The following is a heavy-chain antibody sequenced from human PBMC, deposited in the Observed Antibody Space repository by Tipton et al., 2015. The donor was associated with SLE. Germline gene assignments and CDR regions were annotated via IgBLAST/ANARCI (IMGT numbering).Heavy chain of an antibody. V-gene: IGHV4-39*07. CDR3: ASSNGYSSSWYGPYNWFDP. Sequence: TLSLTCTVSGGSISSSSYYWGWIRQPPGKGLERIGSIYYSGSTYYNPSLKSRVTISVDTSKNQFSLKLSSVTAADTAVYYCASSNGYSSSWYGPYNWFDPWGQGTLVTVSS. CDR2: IYYSGST. CDR1: GGSISSSSYY. J-gene: IGHJ5*02. D-gene: IGHD6-13*01.